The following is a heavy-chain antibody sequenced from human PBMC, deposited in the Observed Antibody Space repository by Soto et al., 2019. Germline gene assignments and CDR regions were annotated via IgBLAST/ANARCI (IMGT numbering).Heavy chain of an antibody. Sequence: QVQLVQSGAEVKKPGSSVKVSCRASGGTFSNYAISWVRQAPGQGLEWMGGIVPAFGTPNYAQNLQGRITITADDSTTTVHMDLSTLRSEDTAVYYCARGATIFGVAAYSYYEMEVWGQGTTVTVSS. V-gene: IGHV1-69*01. CDR3: ARGATIFGVAAYSYYEMEV. J-gene: IGHJ6*02. CDR1: GGTFSNYA. D-gene: IGHD3-3*01. CDR2: IVPAFGTP.